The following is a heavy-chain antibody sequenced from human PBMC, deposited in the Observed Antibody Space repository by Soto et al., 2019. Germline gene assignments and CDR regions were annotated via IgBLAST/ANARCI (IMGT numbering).Heavy chain of an antibody. V-gene: IGHV1-69*13. CDR3: AREGSGYNL. J-gene: IGHJ1*01. D-gene: IGHD5-12*01. CDR2: IIPVFGRP. Sequence: SVKVSCKASGGSFGSFGISWVRQAPGQGLEWMGGIIPVFGRPNYAQRFRGRLTITADESTNTVYLELIDLRSEDAAVYYCAREGSGYNLWGQGTQVTAPQ. CDR1: GGSFGSFG.